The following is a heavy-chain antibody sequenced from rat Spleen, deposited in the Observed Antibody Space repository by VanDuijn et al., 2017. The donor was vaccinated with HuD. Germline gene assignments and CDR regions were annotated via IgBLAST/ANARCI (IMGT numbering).Heavy chain of an antibody. CDR2: ISYDGGRT. Sequence: EVQLVESGGGLVQPGRSMKLSCAASGFTFSNYDMAWVRQAPKKGLEWVAYISYDGGRTYYPDNVKGRFTISRDNAKSALYLQMNNLRSEDTAIYYCTRVTATWFAHWGQGTLVTVSS. V-gene: IGHV5-7*01. CDR3: TRVTATWFAH. J-gene: IGHJ3*01. D-gene: IGHD1-10*01. CDR1: GFTFSNYD.